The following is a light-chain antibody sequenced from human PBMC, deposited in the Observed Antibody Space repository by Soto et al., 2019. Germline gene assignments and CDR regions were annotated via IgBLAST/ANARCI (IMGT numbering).Light chain of an antibody. CDR3: QQRSNWPPIT. Sequence: ESVLTQSPATLSLSPGERATLSCRASQSVGRHLAWYQQKPGQAPRLLIYDASSRATDIPARFSGSGSGTDFTLTISSLEPEDFAVYYCQQRSNWPPITFGQGTRLEIK. CDR2: DAS. CDR1: QSVGRH. J-gene: IGKJ5*01. V-gene: IGKV3-11*01.